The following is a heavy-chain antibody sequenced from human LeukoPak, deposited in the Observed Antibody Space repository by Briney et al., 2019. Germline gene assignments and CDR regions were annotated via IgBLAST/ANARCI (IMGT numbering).Heavy chain of an antibody. CDR2: INPNSGGT. J-gene: IGHJ4*02. V-gene: IGHV1-2*02. CDR1: GYTSTGYY. D-gene: IGHD3-3*01. CDR3: ASQRGLGVAEYYFDY. Sequence: ASVKVSCKASGYTSTGYYMHWVRQAPGQGLEWMGWINPNSGGTNYAQKFQGRVTMTRDTSVSTAYMELSRLRSDDTAVYYCASQRGLGVAEYYFDYWGQGTLVTVSS.